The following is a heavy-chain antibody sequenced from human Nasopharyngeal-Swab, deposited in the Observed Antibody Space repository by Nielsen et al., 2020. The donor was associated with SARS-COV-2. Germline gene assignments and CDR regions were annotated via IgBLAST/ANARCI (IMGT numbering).Heavy chain of an antibody. V-gene: IGHV1-69*13. CDR3: TLAAAERSHTGRYGMDV. J-gene: IGHJ6*02. CDR2: IIPIFGTA. D-gene: IGHD6-13*01. Sequence: SVKVSCKASVGTFSSYAISWVRQAPGQGLEWMGGIIPIFGTANYAQKFQGRVTITADESTSTAYMELSSLRSEDTAVYYCTLAAAERSHTGRYGMDVWGQGTTVTVSS. CDR1: VGTFSSYA.